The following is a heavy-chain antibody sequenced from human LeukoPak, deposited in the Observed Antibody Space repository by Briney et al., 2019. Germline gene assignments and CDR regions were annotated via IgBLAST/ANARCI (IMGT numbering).Heavy chain of an antibody. J-gene: IGHJ6*02. CDR3: ATARPFMITFPESGMDV. Sequence: GASVKVSCKVSGYTLTELSMHWVRQAPGKGREWMGGFDPEDGETIYAQKFQGRVTMTEDTSTDTAYIELSSLRSEDTAVYYCATARPFMITFPESGMDVWGQGTTVTVSS. D-gene: IGHD3-16*01. CDR1: GYTLTELS. CDR2: FDPEDGET. V-gene: IGHV1-24*01.